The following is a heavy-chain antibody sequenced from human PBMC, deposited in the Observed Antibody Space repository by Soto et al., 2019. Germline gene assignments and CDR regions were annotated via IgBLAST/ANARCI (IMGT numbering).Heavy chain of an antibody. CDR2: IWYDGSHM. CDR1: GFTFSTYG. D-gene: IGHD3-10*01. CDR3: ARRAGLRFGELAFDV. J-gene: IGHJ3*01. V-gene: IGHV3-33*01. Sequence: GGSLRLSCAASGFTFSTYGMHWARQAPGKGLEWVAIIWYDGSHMFYADSVKGRFTISRDNSKNTVYLQMNSLRAEDTAVYYCARRAGLRFGELAFDVWGQGTVVTVSS.